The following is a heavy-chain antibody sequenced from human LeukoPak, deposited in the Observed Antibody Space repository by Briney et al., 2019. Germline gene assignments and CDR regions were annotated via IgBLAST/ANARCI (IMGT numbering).Heavy chain of an antibody. CDR3: TTESVRFLEGS. D-gene: IGHD3-3*01. J-gene: IGHJ5*02. Sequence: GGSLRLSCAASGFTCSNAWMSWVRQAPGKGLEWVVRIKSKTDGGTTDYAAPVKGRFTISRDDSKNTLYLQMNSLKTEDTAVYYCTTESVRFLEGSWGQGTLVTVSS. CDR1: GFTCSNAW. V-gene: IGHV3-15*01. CDR2: IKSKTDGGTT.